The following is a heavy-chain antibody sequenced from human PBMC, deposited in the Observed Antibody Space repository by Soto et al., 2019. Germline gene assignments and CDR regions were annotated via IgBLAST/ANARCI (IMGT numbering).Heavy chain of an antibody. CDR1: GGTFSNYA. V-gene: IGHV1-69*13. Sequence: SVKVSCKASGGTFSNYAITWVRQAPGQGLEWLGRIIPIFGTRDYAQKFQGRVTITADDSTTTAYMELSSLRSDDTAVYYCAKDGGREGSFGNWFDPWGQGTLVTVSS. CDR3: AKDGGREGSFGNWFDP. J-gene: IGHJ5*02. CDR2: IIPIFGTR. D-gene: IGHD2-15*01.